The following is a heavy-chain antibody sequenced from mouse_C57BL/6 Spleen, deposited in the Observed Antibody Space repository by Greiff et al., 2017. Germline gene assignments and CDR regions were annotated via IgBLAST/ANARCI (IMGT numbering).Heavy chain of an antibody. V-gene: IGHV1-80*01. CDR2: IYPGDGDT. Sequence: QVQLQQSGAELVKPGASVKISCKASGYAFSSSWMNWVKQRPGKGLEWIGQIYPGDGDTNYNGKFKGKATLTADKSSSTAYMQLSSLTSEDSAVYFCARGADHYGYFDVWGTGTTVTVSS. CDR1: GYAFSSSW. D-gene: IGHD1-2*01. J-gene: IGHJ1*03. CDR3: ARGADHYGYFDV.